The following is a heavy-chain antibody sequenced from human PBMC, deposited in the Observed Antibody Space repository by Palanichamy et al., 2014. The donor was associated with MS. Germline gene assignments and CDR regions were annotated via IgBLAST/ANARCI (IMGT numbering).Heavy chain of an antibody. CDR3: ARDEGHISSSWGPSFDC. Sequence: VQLVEVWGRRWSRPGGSRETLLCSLWIHLQYLCYALGPPGLRGKGLEWVAVTSFDGNNRYYADSVRGQFTISRDNSKNTLYLQMYSLRTEDTAVYYCARDEGHISSSWGPSFDCWGQGTLVTVSS. CDR1: IHLQYLC. J-gene: IGHJ4*02. V-gene: IGHV3-30-3*01. D-gene: IGHD6-13*01. CDR2: TSFDGNNR.